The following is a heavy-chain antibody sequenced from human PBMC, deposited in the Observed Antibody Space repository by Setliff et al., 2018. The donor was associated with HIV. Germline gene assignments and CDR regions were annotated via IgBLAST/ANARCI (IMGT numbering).Heavy chain of an antibody. D-gene: IGHD3-9*01. CDR2: IHYSGIT. CDR3: ARYKCINFACVGFDI. J-gene: IGHJ3*02. Sequence: PSETLSLTCTVSRDSINGHWWGWIRQPPGKGLEWTGSIHYSGITHYNPSLKSRLTMSVDTSKNQVSLELTSVTAADTAVYYCARYKCINFACVGFDIWGQGTVVTVSS. CDR1: RDSINGHW. V-gene: IGHV4-59*11.